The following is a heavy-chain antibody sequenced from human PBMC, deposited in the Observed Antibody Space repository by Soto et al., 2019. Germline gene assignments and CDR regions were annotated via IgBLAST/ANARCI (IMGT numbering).Heavy chain of an antibody. J-gene: IGHJ4*02. V-gene: IGHV5-51*01. D-gene: IGHD1-1*01. Sequence: GESLKISCNTSGYSFANYWIGWVRQMPGKGLEWMGIIYPGDSDKKYRYGPSFQGQVTISVDKSISTAYLQWSSLKASDTAIYYCARHIDAYNGKDHWGQGTPVTVSS. CDR2: IYPGDSDKKY. CDR3: ARHIDAYNGKDH. CDR1: GYSFANYW.